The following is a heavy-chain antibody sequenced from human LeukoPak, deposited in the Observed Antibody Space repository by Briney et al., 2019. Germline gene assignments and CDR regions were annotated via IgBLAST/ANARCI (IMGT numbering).Heavy chain of an antibody. V-gene: IGHV1-69*13. D-gene: IGHD5-12*01. Sequence: SVTVSCKASGGTFSSYAISWVRQAPGQGLEWMGGIIPIFGTANYAQKFQGRVTITADESTSTAYMELSRLRSDDTAVYYCARDQGQEWLRIEIDYYYYMDVWGKGTTVTVSS. CDR2: IIPIFGTA. CDR3: ARDQGQEWLRIEIDYYYYMDV. CDR1: GGTFSSYA. J-gene: IGHJ6*03.